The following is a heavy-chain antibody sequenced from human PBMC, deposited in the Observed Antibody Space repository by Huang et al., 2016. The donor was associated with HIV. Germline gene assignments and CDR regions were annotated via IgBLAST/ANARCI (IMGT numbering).Heavy chain of an antibody. V-gene: IGHV5-51*01. J-gene: IGHJ3*02. CDR3: ARQGVGDFVVEPTGLGAFDI. CDR2: SDPGDSDT. Sequence: EVQLVQSGAVVKKPGESLKISCKGSGYTFNGYWIGWVRQMPGKGLGWMGISDPGDSDTTDSPAFQGQVTISADKSSSTAYLQWSGLKASDTAMYYCARQGVGDFVVEPTGLGAFDIWGQGTMVTVSS. CDR1: GYTFNGYW. D-gene: IGHD2-2*01.